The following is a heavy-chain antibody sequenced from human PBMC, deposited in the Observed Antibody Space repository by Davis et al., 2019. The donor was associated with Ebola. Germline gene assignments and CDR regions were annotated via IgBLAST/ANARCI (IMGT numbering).Heavy chain of an antibody. CDR2: IVVDSGNT. CDR1: GFSFTRSA. J-gene: IGHJ4*02. CDR3: GTYCGGDYYYGFDY. Sequence: AASVKVSCKASGFSFTRSAVQWVRQARGQRLEWIGWIVVDSGNTNYAQKFQERVTITRDMSTSTAYMELSSLRSEDTAVYYCGTYCGGDYYYGFDYWGQGTLVTVSS. D-gene: IGHD2-21*02. V-gene: IGHV1-58*01.